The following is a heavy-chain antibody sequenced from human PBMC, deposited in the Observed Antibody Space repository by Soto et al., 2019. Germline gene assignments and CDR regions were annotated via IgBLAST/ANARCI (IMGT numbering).Heavy chain of an antibody. CDR3: ARGAAAGVYYYYGMDV. CDR1: GFTFSSYA. J-gene: IGHJ6*02. D-gene: IGHD6-13*01. V-gene: IGHV3-30-3*01. Sequence: QVQLVESGRGVVQPGRSLRLSCAASGFTFSSYAMHWVRQAPGKGLEWVAVISYDGSNKYYADSVKGRFTISRDNSKNTLYLQMNSLRAEDTAVYYCARGAAAGVYYYYGMDVWGQGTTVTVSS. CDR2: ISYDGSNK.